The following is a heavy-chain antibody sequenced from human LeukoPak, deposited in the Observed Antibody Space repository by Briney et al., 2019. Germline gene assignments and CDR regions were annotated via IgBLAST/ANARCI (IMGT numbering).Heavy chain of an antibody. V-gene: IGHV1-24*01. J-gene: IGHJ5*02. CDR3: ATVLSMGPIRGVRGVNWFDP. CDR1: GYTLTELS. Sequence: ASVKVSCKVSGYTLTELSMHWVRQAPGKGLEWMGGFDPEDGETIYAQKFQGRVAMTEDTSTDTAYMELSSLRSEDTAVYYCATVLSMGPIRGVRGVNWFDPWGQGTLVTVSS. CDR2: FDPEDGET. D-gene: IGHD3-10*01.